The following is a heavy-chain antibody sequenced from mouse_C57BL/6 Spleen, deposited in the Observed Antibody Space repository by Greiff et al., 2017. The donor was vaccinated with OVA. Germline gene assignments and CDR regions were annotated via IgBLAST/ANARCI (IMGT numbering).Heavy chain of an antibody. Sequence: EVHLVESGGGLVKPGGSLKLSCAASGFTFSDYGMHWVRQAPEKGLEWVAYISSGSSTIYYAETVKGRFTISRDNANNTLFLQMTSLRSEDTAMYYCARNYDYDYWGQGTTLTVSS. CDR1: GFTFSDYG. V-gene: IGHV5-17*01. J-gene: IGHJ2*01. CDR2: ISSGSSTI. D-gene: IGHD2-4*01. CDR3: ARNYDYDY.